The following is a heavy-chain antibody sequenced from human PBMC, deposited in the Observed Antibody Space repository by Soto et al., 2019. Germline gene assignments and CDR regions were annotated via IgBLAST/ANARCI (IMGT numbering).Heavy chain of an antibody. Sequence: QVQLQESGPGLVRPSQTLSLTCTVSGVSISSGGYFWSWFRHLPGKGLEWIGYIYNSGNTYYAPPPQSRVAILGDTSKNQFSLELYSETAADTAVYYCARLGYCDGGCPRGGGFDLWGQGTMVTV. V-gene: IGHV4-31*03. J-gene: IGHJ3*01. CDR3: ARLGYCDGGCPRGGGFDL. CDR2: IYNSGNT. D-gene: IGHD2-21*02. CDR1: GVSISSGGYF.